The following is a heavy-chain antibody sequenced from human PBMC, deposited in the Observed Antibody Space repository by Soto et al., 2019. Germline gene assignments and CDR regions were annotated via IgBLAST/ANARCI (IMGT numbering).Heavy chain of an antibody. CDR2: MHRGGTT. V-gene: IGHV3-53*01. CDR1: GFSVSGTS. D-gene: IGHD5-18*01. Sequence: GGSLRLSCVVSGFSVSGTSIFWVRQATGKGLEWVSLMHRGGTTDNADSVKGRFTTSRDKSKNTLYLHMNGLRVEDTAVYYCARVNTTLVDHFDCWGQGTLVTVSS. J-gene: IGHJ4*02. CDR3: ARVNTTLVDHFDC.